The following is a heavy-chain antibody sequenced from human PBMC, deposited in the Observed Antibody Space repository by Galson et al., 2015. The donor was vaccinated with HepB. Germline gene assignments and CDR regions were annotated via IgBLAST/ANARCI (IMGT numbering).Heavy chain of an antibody. CDR3: ARQEYCSSTSCYEVNYYYGMDV. J-gene: IGHJ6*02. D-gene: IGHD2-2*01. V-gene: IGHV1-46*04. CDR2: INPSGGST. CDR1: GYTFTSYY. Sequence: SVKVSCKASGYTFTSYYMHWVRQAPGQGLEWMGIINPSGGSTSYAQKLQGRVTMTRDTSTSTVYMELSSLRSEDTAVYYCARQEYCSSTSCYEVNYYYGMDVWGQGTTVTVSS.